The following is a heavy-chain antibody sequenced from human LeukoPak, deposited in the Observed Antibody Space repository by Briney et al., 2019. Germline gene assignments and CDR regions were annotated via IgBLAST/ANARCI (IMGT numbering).Heavy chain of an antibody. J-gene: IGHJ4*02. Sequence: SGPTLVNPTQTLTLTCTFSGFSLSTSGVGVGWIRQPPGKALEWLALIYWDDDKRYSPSLKSRLTITKDTSKNQVVLTMISMDPVDTATYYCAHSLDGGNSCYFDYWGQGALVTVSS. CDR3: AHSLDGGNSCYFDY. CDR2: IYWDDDK. CDR1: GFSLSTSGVG. D-gene: IGHD4-23*01. V-gene: IGHV2-5*02.